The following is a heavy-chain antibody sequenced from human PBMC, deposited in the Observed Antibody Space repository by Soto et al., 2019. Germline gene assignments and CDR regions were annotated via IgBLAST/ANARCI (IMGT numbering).Heavy chain of an antibody. CDR1: GYSFTNND. CDR3: ARIETSGSLNWFDS. CDR2: MNPGSGDT. J-gene: IGHJ5*01. Sequence: ASVKVSCKASGYSFTNNDVSWVRQATGQGLEWMGWMNPGSGDTGYAQKFQGRVTMTGDISIATAYMELSSLRSDDTAIYYCARIETSGSLNWFDSWGQGTLVTVSS. D-gene: IGHD3-10*01. V-gene: IGHV1-8*01.